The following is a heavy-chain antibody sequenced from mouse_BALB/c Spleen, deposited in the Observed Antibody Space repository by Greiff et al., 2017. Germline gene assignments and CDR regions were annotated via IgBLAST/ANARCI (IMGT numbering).Heavy chain of an antibody. CDR1: GFTFTDYY. CDR3: ASHSSGYVPFAY. Sequence: EVMLVESGGGLVQPGGSLRLSCATSGFTFTDYYMSWVRQPPGKALEWLGFIRNKANGYTTEYSASVKGRFTISRDNSQSILYLQMNTLRAEDSATYYCASHSSGYVPFAYGGQGTRVTVSA. V-gene: IGHV7-3*02. J-gene: IGHJ3*01. D-gene: IGHD3-1*01. CDR2: IRNKANGYTT.